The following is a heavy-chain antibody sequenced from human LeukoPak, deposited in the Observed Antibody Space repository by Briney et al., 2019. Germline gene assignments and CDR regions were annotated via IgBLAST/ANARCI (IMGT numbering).Heavy chain of an antibody. J-gene: IGHJ4*02. CDR3: ASQADSAYGDYN. CDR1: GFTYSRYW. Sequence: QPGGSLRLTCAASGFTYSRYWMHWVRQVPGKGLVWVARIKGDESYTFYADSVKGRFTISGDNAKNTLYLQMNSLRAEDTAVYYCASQADSAYGDYNWGQGTLVTVSS. D-gene: IGHD4-17*01. CDR2: IKGDESYT. V-gene: IGHV3-74*01.